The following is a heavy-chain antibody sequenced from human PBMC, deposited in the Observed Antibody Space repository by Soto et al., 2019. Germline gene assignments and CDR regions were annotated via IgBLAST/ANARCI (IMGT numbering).Heavy chain of an antibody. Sequence: QVQLVQSGAEVKKPGASVKVSCKASGYTFTSYDINWVRQATGQGLEWMGWMNPNSGNTGYAQKFQGRVTMTRNTSISTAYMELSSLRAEDTAVYYCARGKEDIVATTVLGYGMAVWGQGTTVTVSS. CDR2: MNPNSGNT. J-gene: IGHJ6*02. CDR1: GYTFTSYD. D-gene: IGHD5-12*01. CDR3: ARGKEDIVATTVLGYGMAV. V-gene: IGHV1-8*01.